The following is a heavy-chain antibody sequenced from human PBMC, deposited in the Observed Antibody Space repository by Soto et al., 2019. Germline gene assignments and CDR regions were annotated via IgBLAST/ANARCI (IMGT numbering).Heavy chain of an antibody. CDR2: IYYSGST. J-gene: IGHJ4*02. Sequence: SETLSLTCTVSGGSISSSSYYWGWIRQPPGKGLEWIGSIYYSGSTYYNPSLKSRVTISVDTSKNQFSLKLSSVTAADTAVYYCARVYYYDSSGYYYVGEYFDYWGQGTLVTVSS. V-gene: IGHV4-39*01. CDR1: GGSISSSSYY. CDR3: ARVYYYDSSGYYYVGEYFDY. D-gene: IGHD3-22*01.